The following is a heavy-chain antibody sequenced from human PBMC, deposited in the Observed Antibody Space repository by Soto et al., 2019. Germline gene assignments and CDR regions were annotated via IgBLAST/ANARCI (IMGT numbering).Heavy chain of an antibody. D-gene: IGHD2-15*01. CDR1: GFTFSSYA. J-gene: IGHJ4*02. CDR3: ARDSDIVVNPFDY. V-gene: IGHV3-30-3*01. Sequence: QVQLVESGGGVVQPGRSLRLSCAASGFTFSSYAMHWVRQAPGKGLEWVAVISYDGSNKYYADSVKGRFTISSDNSKNTLYLKMNSLRAEDTAVYYCARDSDIVVNPFDYWGQGTLVTVSS. CDR2: ISYDGSNK.